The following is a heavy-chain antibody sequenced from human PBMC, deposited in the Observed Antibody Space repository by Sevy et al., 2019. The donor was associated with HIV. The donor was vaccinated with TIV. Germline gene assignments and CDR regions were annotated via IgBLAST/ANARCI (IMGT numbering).Heavy chain of an antibody. V-gene: IGHV4-59*08. CDR2: IYYNGHI. D-gene: IGHD1-26*01. CDR1: GGSITSLY. CDR3: AGENAWGRGYS. Sequence: SETLSLTCTVSGGSITSLYCNWIRQPPGKGLEWIANIYYNGHINYNPSLKSRVTLSLDTSKNQFTLRLGSVTAADTAMYYCAGENAWGRGYSWGQGTLVTVSS. J-gene: IGHJ4*02.